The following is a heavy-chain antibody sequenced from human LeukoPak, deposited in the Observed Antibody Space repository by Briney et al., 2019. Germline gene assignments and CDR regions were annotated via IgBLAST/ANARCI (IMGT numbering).Heavy chain of an antibody. CDR1: GGSISSYY. CDR3: ARTTEGGYTYDYFYYYYMDV. V-gene: IGHV4-59*01. CDR2: IYYSVST. Sequence: SETLSLTCTVSGGSISSYYWSWIRQPPGKGLEWIGYIYYSVSTNYNPSLKSRVTISVDTSKNQFSLKLSSVTAADTAVYYCARTTEGGYTYDYFYYYYMDVWGKGTTVTISS. J-gene: IGHJ6*03. D-gene: IGHD5-18*01.